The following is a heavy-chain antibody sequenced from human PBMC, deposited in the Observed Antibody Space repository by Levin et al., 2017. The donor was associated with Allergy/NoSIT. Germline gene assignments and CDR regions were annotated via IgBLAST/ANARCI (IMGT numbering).Heavy chain of an antibody. CDR2: ISRSGTDT. D-gene: IGHD4-17*01. Sequence: GGSLRLSCAASGFTFSSHSLNWVRQAPGKGLEWVSSISRSGTDTFYADSVKGRFTISRDNAKNSLYLQMNGLRAEDTAVYYCTRDAGYGNYGYGMDAWGQGITVTVSS. J-gene: IGHJ6*02. CDR1: GFTFSSHS. V-gene: IGHV3-21*01. CDR3: TRDAGYGNYGYGMDA.